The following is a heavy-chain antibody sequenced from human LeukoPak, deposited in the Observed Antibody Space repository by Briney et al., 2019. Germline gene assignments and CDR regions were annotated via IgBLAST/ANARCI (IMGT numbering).Heavy chain of an antibody. J-gene: IGHJ4*02. CDR3: ASRSGWGAPFDY. CDR2: IYYSGST. D-gene: IGHD6-19*01. V-gene: IGHV4-59*12. CDR1: GGSISSYY. Sequence: SETLSLTCTVSGGSISSYYWSWIRQPPGKGLEWIGYIYYSGSTNYNPSLKSRVTISVDTSKNQFSLKLSSVTAADTAVYYCASRSGWGAPFDYWGQGTLVTVSS.